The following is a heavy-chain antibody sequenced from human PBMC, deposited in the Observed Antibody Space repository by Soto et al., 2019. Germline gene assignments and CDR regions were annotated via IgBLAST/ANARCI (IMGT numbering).Heavy chain of an antibody. CDR3: ASLEVVPYYYYYGMDV. CDR2: INSDGSST. CDR1: GFTFSSYW. D-gene: IGHD2-2*01. J-gene: IGHJ6*02. Sequence: GGSLRLSCAASGFTFSSYWMHWVRQAPGKGLVWVSRINSDGSSTSYADSVKGRFTISRDNAKNTLYLQMNSLRAEDTVVYYCASLEVVPYYYYYGMDVWGQGTTVTVSS. V-gene: IGHV3-74*01.